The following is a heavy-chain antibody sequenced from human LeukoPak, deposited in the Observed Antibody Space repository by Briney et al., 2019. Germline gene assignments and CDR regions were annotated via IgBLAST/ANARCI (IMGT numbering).Heavy chain of an antibody. CDR1: GYTFTSYG. V-gene: IGHV1-18*04. Sequence: GASVKVSCKASGYTFTSYGISWVRQAPGQGLEWVGWISAYNGNTNNAQKLQGRVTMTTDTSTSTAYMELRSLRSDDTAVYYCARRYSSGWYRYFDYWGQGTLVTVSS. CDR2: ISAYNGNT. D-gene: IGHD6-19*01. J-gene: IGHJ4*02. CDR3: ARRYSSGWYRYFDY.